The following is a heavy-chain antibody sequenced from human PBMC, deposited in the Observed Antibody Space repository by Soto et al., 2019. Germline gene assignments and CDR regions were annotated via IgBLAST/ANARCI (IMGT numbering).Heavy chain of an antibody. CDR2: IYYSGST. D-gene: IGHD4-17*01. J-gene: IGHJ4*02. V-gene: IGHV4-39*01. Sequence: QLQLQESGPGLVKPSETLSLTCTVSGGSISSSSYYWGWIRQPPGKGLEWIGSIYYSGSTYYNPSLKSRVTISVDTSKNQFSLKLSSVTAADTAVYCCARQGSDYGDYIDYWGQGTLVTVSS. CDR3: ARQGSDYGDYIDY. CDR1: GGSISSSSYY.